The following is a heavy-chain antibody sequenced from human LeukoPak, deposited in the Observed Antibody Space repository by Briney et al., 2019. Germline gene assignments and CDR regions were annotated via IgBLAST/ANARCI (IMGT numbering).Heavy chain of an antibody. CDR3: ARDGWFGDYNWFDP. D-gene: IGHD3-10*01. CDR1: GFTFSTYS. CDR2: ISSASNTI. Sequence: PGGSLRLSCAASGFTFSTYSMNWVRQAPGKGLEWVSYISSASNTIYYADSVKSRFTISRDNAKNSLYLQMNSLRAEDTAMYYCARDGWFGDYNWFDPWGQGTLVTVSS. J-gene: IGHJ5*02. V-gene: IGHV3-48*01.